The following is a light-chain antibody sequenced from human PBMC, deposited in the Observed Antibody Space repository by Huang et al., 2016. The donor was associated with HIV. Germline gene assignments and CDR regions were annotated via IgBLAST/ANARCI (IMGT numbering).Light chain of an antibody. Sequence: DIQVTQSPSSVSASVGDRVTIACRASQNIDNSLNWYQQKPGTAPKVLISSASTLQSVVPSRFSGAGFGTDFTLTITSLQPEDFATYYCQQTYGPPPWTFGQGTKVELK. V-gene: IGKV1-39*01. CDR1: QNIDNS. J-gene: IGKJ1*01. CDR3: QQTYGPPPWT. CDR2: SAS.